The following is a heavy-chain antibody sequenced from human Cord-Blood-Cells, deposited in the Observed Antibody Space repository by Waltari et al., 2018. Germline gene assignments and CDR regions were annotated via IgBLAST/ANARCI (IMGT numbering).Heavy chain of an antibody. CDR2: TYYRYKWYN. CDR1: GDSVSSNRAA. J-gene: IGHJ4*02. V-gene: IGHV6-1*01. CDR3: ERESSSFDY. Sequence: QVQLQQSGPGRVKPSQTLPLPCAISGDSVSSNRAAWNRSRQSPSRGLEWLGRTYYRYKWYNEYAVSVKSQITINPDTSKNQFSLQLNSVTPEDTAVYYCERESSSFDYWGKGTLVTVSS. D-gene: IGHD6-6*01.